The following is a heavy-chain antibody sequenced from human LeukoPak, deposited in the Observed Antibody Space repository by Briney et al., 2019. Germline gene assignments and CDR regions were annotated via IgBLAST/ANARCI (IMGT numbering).Heavy chain of an antibody. J-gene: IGHJ4*02. CDR1: GSTFSSYS. CDR3: ARDYMGRWEY. V-gene: IGHV3-21*01. CDR2: ISSSSSYI. D-gene: IGHD1-26*01. Sequence: GGSLRLSCEASGSTFSSYSMNWVRQAPGKGLEWVSSISSSSSYIYYADSVKGRFTTSRDNAKNSLYVQMNSLRAQDTAVYYCARDYMGRWEYWGQGTLVTVSS.